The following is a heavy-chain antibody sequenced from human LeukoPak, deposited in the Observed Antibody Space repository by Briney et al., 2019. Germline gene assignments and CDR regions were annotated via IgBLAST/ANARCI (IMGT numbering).Heavy chain of an antibody. J-gene: IGHJ6*03. CDR1: GFTFSSYW. Sequence: GGSLRLSCAASGFTFSSYWMSWVRQAPGKGLEWVANIKQDGSEKYYVDSVKGRFTISRDNAKNSLYLQMNSLRAEDTALYYCARGHYYYYMDVWGKGTTVTVSS. V-gene: IGHV3-7*03. CDR3: ARGHYYYYMDV. CDR2: IKQDGSEK.